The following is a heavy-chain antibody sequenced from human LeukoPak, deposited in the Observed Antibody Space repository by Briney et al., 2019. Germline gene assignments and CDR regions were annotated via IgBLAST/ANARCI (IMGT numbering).Heavy chain of an antibody. J-gene: IGHJ4*02. CDR1: GYSISSGYY. CDR2: ISPSGDIT. CDR3: ARGGGGSYYYDSSGYCYFDY. D-gene: IGHD3-22*01. V-gene: IGHV3-11*04. Sequence: LSLTCTVSGYSISSGYYWGWIRQPPGKGLEWVSGISPSGDITYYADSVKGRFTISRDNAKNSLYLQMNSLRAEDTAVYYCARGGGGSYYYDSSGYCYFDYWGQGTLVTVSS.